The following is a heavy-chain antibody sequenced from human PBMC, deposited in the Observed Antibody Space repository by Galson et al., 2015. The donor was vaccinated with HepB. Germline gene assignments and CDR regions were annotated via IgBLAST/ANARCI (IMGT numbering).Heavy chain of an antibody. CDR3: TRLGDLSGYSSR. V-gene: IGHV3-73*01. CDR2: IGSKANNYAT. Sequence: SLRLSCAGSGFTFSGSAMHWVRQASGRGLEWVGRIGSKANNYATAYTASVKGRFTISRDDSKNTAYLQMNNLRIEDTAVYYCTRLGDLSGYSSRWGQGTLVTVSS. J-gene: IGHJ4*02. CDR1: GFTFSGSA. D-gene: IGHD6-13*01.